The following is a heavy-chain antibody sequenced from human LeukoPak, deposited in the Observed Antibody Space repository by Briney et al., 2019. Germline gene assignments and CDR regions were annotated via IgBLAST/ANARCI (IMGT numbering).Heavy chain of an antibody. CDR1: GFTFSSYG. V-gene: IGHV3-30*02. CDR3: ANWGVYVVVTLPIDY. CDR2: IRYDGSDK. D-gene: IGHD2-21*02. J-gene: IGHJ4*02. Sequence: GGSLRLSCAASGFTFSSYGMHWVRHGPGRGLEWVAFIRYDGSDKYYADSVKGRFTISRDNSKNTLYLQMNSLRAEDTAVYYCANWGVYVVVTLPIDYWGQGTLVTVSS.